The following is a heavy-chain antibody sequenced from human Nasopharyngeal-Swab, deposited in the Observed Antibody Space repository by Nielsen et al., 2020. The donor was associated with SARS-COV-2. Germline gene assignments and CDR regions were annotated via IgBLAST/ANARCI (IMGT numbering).Heavy chain of an antibody. CDR2: IIPIFGTA. D-gene: IGHD3-3*01. J-gene: IGHJ4*02. V-gene: IGHV1-69*13. CDR3: AHTPFYSWWRRGVVIHYVDY. Sequence: SVNVSCKASGGTFSSYAISWVRQAPGQGLEWMGGIIPIFGTANYAQKFQGRVTITADESTSTAYMELSSLRSEDTAVYYRAHTPFYSWWRRGVVIHYVDYWGQGTLVTVSS. CDR1: GGTFSSYA.